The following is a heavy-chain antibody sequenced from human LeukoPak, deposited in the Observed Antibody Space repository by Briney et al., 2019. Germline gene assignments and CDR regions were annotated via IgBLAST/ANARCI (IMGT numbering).Heavy chain of an antibody. V-gene: IGHV3-15*01. Sequence: GGSLRLSCAASGFTFSDAWMSWARQAPGKGLEWVGRIKSKTDGGTTDYAAPVKGRFTISRDDSKNTLYLQMNSLKTEDTAVYYCTTRGGSFSIFDYWGQGTLVTVSS. CDR1: GFTFSDAW. CDR2: IKSKTDGGTT. CDR3: TTRGGSFSIFDY. D-gene: IGHD1-26*01. J-gene: IGHJ4*02.